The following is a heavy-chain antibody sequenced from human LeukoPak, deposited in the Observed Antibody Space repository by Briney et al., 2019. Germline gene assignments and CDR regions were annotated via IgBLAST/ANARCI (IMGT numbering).Heavy chain of an antibody. CDR3: ARGIYCRFDP. V-gene: IGHV4-59*01. Sequence: PSETLSLTCTVSGGSISSYYWSWIRQPPGKGLEWIGYIYYSGSTNYNPSLKSRVTISVDTSKNQFSLKLSSVTAADTAVYYCARGIYCRFDPWGQGTLVTVSS. CDR2: IYYSGST. J-gene: IGHJ5*02. CDR1: GGSISSYY. D-gene: IGHD1-26*01.